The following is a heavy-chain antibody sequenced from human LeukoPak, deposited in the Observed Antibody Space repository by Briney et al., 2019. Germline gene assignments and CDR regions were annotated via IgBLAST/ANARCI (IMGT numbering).Heavy chain of an antibody. Sequence: GASVKVSCKASGGTFSSYAISWVRQAPGQGLEWMGGIIPIFGTANYAQKFQGRVTITADKSTSTAYMELSSLRSEDTAVYYCARVPGQGVYYYYMDVWGKGTTVTVSS. J-gene: IGHJ6*03. D-gene: IGHD1-14*01. V-gene: IGHV1-69*06. CDR1: GGTFSSYA. CDR3: ARVPGQGVYYYYMDV. CDR2: IIPIFGTA.